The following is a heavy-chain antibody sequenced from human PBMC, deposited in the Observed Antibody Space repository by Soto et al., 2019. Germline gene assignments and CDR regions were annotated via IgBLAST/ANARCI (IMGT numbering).Heavy chain of an antibody. J-gene: IGHJ6*02. Sequence: PKISCKGSGYSFTSYWISWVRQMPGKGLEWMGRIDPSDSYTNYSPSFQGHVTTSADKSISTAYLQWSSLKASDTAMYYCARHNPDYYYDSSGYYYVSPNDYYYYGMDVWGQGTTVTVSS. V-gene: IGHV5-10-1*01. CDR2: IDPSDSYT. D-gene: IGHD3-22*01. CDR3: ARHNPDYYYDSSGYYYVSPNDYYYYGMDV. CDR1: GYSFTSYW.